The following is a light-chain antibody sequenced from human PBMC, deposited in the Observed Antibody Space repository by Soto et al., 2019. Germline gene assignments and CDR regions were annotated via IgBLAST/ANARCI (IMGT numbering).Light chain of an antibody. V-gene: IGKV2-28*01. Sequence: DIVMTQSPLSLPVTPGEPASISCRSSQSLLHSNGYNYLDWYLQKPGQSPQLLIYLGSNRASGVSDRFSGSGSGTDFTLKISRVEAEDVGFYYCMQALQTQLTFGGGTKVEIK. CDR2: LGS. CDR1: QSLLHSNGYNY. J-gene: IGKJ4*01. CDR3: MQALQTQLT.